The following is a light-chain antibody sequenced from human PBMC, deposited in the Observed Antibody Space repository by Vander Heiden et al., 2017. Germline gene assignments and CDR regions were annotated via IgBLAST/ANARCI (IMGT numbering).Light chain of an antibody. CDR3: QQSYSTRYT. CDR1: QSISSY. CDR2: AAS. V-gene: IGKV1-39*01. J-gene: IGKJ2*01. Sequence: DIQMTQSPSSLSPSVAERLTITCRASQSISSYLNWYQQKPWKAPNLLIYAASSLQSGDPSRFSGNGSGTDFTLAISSLQPEDFATYYCQQSYSTRYTFGQGTKLEIK.